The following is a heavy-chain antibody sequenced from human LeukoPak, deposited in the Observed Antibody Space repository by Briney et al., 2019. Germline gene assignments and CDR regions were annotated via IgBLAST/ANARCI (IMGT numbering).Heavy chain of an antibody. CDR3: ARDRGFTVARGVPSWFDP. Sequence: PSETLSLTCTVSGDFISSGGYFWTWIREPAGEGLEWIGRMYTDGGLSYNPSLKSRVAISMDTSKNQFSLKLTSVSAADTAVYYCARDRGFTVARGVPSWFDPWGQGTLVTVSS. V-gene: IGHV4-61*02. D-gene: IGHD3-10*01. CDR2: MYTDGGL. CDR1: GDFISSGGYF. J-gene: IGHJ5*02.